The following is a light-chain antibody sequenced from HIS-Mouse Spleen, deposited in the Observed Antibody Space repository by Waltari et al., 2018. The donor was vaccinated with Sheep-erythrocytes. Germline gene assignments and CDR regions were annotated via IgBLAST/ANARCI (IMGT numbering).Light chain of an antibody. CDR1: QSVLYSSNNKNY. CDR3: QQYYSTPLT. J-gene: IGKJ4*01. CDR2: WAS. Sequence: DIVMTQSPDSLAVSLGERATINCKSSQSVLYSSNNKNYLAWYQQKPGQPPKLLMYWASTRESVGPDRFSGSGSGTDFTLTISSLQAEDVAVYYCQQYYSTPLTFGGGTKVEIK. V-gene: IGKV4-1*01.